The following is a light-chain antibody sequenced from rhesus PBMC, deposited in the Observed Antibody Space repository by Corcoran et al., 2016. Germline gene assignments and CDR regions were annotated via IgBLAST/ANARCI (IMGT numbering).Light chain of an antibody. CDR3: LQYSSSPYN. Sequence: DIQMTQSPSSLSASVGDTVTITCQASQGISSWLGWYQQKPGKAPKLLVYKASTLQSGVPSRFSGCGSGTGFTLTISSLQPEDFATSYCLQYSSSPYNFGQGTKVGSK. V-gene: IGKV1-22*01. J-gene: IGKJ2*01. CDR2: KAS. CDR1: QGISSW.